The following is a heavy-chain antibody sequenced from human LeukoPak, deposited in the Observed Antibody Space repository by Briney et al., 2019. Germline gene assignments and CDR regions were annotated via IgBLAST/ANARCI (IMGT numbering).Heavy chain of an antibody. Sequence: GGSLRLSCAASGFTFRTYNMNWVRQAPGKGLEWLSYISSTSTIIYYADSVKGRFTISRDNVKNSLYLQMNSLRDEDTAVYYCVSEKYSGLFYWGQGTLVTVSS. CDR1: GFTFRTYN. D-gene: IGHD1-26*01. CDR3: VSEKYSGLFY. V-gene: IGHV3-48*02. CDR2: ISSTSTII. J-gene: IGHJ4*02.